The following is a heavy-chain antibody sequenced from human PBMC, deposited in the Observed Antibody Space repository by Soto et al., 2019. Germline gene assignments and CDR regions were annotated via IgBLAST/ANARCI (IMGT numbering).Heavy chain of an antibody. CDR2: IYSGGST. J-gene: IGHJ4*02. V-gene: IGHV3-66*01. CDR3: ARCITMVRGVFDY. D-gene: IGHD3-10*01. CDR1: GVTVSSNY. Sequence: GGSLRLSCAASGVTVSSNYMSWVRQAPGKGLEWVSVIYSGGSTYYADSVKGRFTISRDNSKNTLYLQMNSLRAEDTAVYYCARCITMVRGVFDYWGQGTLVTVSS.